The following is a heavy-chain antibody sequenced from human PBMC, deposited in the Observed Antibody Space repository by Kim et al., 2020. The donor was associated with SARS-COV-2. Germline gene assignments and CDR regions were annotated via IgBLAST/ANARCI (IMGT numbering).Heavy chain of an antibody. CDR3: ARDVRRYYYDSSGYPDY. D-gene: IGHD3-22*01. Sequence: KGRVTISRANAKNSLYLQMNSLRAEDTAVYYCARDVRRYYYDSSGYPDYWGQGTLVTVSS. V-gene: IGHV3-11*06. J-gene: IGHJ4*02.